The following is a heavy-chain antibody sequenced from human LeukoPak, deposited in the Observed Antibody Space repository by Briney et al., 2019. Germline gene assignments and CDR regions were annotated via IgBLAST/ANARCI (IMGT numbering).Heavy chain of an antibody. CDR3: ATTRSYGSGSYYY. Sequence: GGSLRLSCVAPGFTFSKYTMSWVRQAPGKGLEWVAVISYDGSNKYYADSVKGRFTISRDNSKNTLYLQMNSLRAEDTAVYYCATTRSYGSGSYYYWGQGTLVTVSS. CDR1: GFTFSKYT. V-gene: IGHV3-30*03. J-gene: IGHJ4*02. CDR2: ISYDGSNK. D-gene: IGHD3-10*01.